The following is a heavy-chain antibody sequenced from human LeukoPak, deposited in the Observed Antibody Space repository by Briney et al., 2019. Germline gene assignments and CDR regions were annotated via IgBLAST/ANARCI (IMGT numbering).Heavy chain of an antibody. V-gene: IGHV3-74*01. CDR3: TRAESGGRLPYYFDY. CDR1: GFTLSSYW. D-gene: IGHD2-15*01. J-gene: IGHJ4*02. Sequence: GGSLRLSCAASGFTLSSYWMHWVRQAPGKGLVWVSRINSDGSSTNYADSVKGRFTISRDNAKNTLYLQMNSLRAEDTAVYYCTRAESGGRLPYYFDYWGQGILVTVSS. CDR2: INSDGSST.